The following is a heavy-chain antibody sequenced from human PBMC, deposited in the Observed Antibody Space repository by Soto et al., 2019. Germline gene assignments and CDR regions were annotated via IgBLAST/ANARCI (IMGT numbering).Heavy chain of an antibody. CDR1: GFTLSSYG. D-gene: IGHD3-22*01. CDR3: AKDNSSGYYHDY. J-gene: IGHJ4*02. CDR2: ISYDGSNK. V-gene: IGHV3-30*18. Sequence: QVQLVESGGGVVNPGRSLRPSCAASGFTLSSYGMHWVRQAPARGLEWVAVISYDGSNKYYADSVKGRFTISRDNSKNTLYLQMNSLRAEDTAVYYCAKDNSSGYYHDYWGQGTLVTVSS.